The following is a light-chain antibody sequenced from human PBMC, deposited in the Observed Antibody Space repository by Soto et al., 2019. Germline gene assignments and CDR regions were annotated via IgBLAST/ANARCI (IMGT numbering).Light chain of an antibody. Sequence: QSALTQPASVSGSPGQSSTISCTGTSSVVGGYNYVSWYQQHPGKAPKLMIYDVSNRPSGVSNRFSGSKSGNTASLTISGLQAEDEADYYCSSYTSSSAYVFGTGTKVTVL. CDR1: SSVVGGYNY. CDR2: DVS. J-gene: IGLJ1*01. V-gene: IGLV2-14*01. CDR3: SSYTSSSAYV.